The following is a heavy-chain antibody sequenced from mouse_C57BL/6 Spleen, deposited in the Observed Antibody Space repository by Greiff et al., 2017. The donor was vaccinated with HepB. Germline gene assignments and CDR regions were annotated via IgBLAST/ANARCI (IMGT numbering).Heavy chain of an antibody. CDR2: ISSGSSTI. CDR3: ATGYYGSSYDYFDY. D-gene: IGHD1-1*01. Sequence: EVQLVESGGGLVKPGGSLKLSCAASGFTFSDYGMHWVRQAPEKGLEWVAYISSGSSTIYYADTVKGRFTISRDNAKNTLFLQMTSLRSEDTAMYYCATGYYGSSYDYFDYWGQGTTLTVSS. CDR1: GFTFSDYG. J-gene: IGHJ2*01. V-gene: IGHV5-17*01.